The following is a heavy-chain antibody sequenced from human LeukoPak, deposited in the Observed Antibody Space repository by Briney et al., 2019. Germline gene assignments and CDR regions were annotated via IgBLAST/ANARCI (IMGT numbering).Heavy chain of an antibody. V-gene: IGHV1-18*01. D-gene: IGHD2-15*01. J-gene: IGHJ4*02. CDR2: ISAYNGNT. CDR1: GYTFTSYG. CDR3: ARGTSGYCSGGSCLPFDY. Sequence: ASVKVSCKASGYTFTSYGISWVRQAPGQGLEWMGWISAYNGNTNYAQKLQGRVTMTTDKATSTAYMELSSLRSDDTAVYYCARGTSGYCSGGSCLPFDYWGQGTLVTVSS.